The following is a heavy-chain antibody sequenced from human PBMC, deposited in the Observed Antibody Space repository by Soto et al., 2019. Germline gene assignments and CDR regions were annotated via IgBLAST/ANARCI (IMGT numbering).Heavy chain of an antibody. CDR3: AKDRGSSWSALDY. CDR1: GFTFSSYG. V-gene: IGHV3-30*18. CDR2: ISYDGSNK. Sequence: GGSLRLSCAASGFTFSSYGMHWVRQAPGKGLEWVAVISYDGSNKYYADSVKGRFTISRDNSKNTLYLQMNSLRAEDTAVYYCAKDRGSSWSALDYWGQGTLVTVSS. D-gene: IGHD6-13*01. J-gene: IGHJ4*02.